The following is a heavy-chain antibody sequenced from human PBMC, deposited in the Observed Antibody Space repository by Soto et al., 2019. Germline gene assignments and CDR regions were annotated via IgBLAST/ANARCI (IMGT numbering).Heavy chain of an antibody. CDR2: IHHSGST. V-gene: IGHV4-31*03. CDR3: VRGVLS. Sequence: QVQLQESGPGLVKASQTLSLTCNVSGGSISSGGYYWTWIRQHPGKGLEWIGNIHHSGSTFYNPSLXIXLSISVDTSKNQFSLKLSSVTAADTAVYFCVRGVLSWGQGTLVTVSS. D-gene: IGHD3-10*01. CDR1: GGSISSGGYY. J-gene: IGHJ1*01.